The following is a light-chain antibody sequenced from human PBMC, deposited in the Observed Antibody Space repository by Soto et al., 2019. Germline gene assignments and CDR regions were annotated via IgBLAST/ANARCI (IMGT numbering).Light chain of an antibody. J-gene: IGKJ1*01. CDR3: HQYNKWPLT. Sequence: EIMMTQSPGTLSASPGERATLSCRASQSFSSNLAWYQQKPGQAPTLLIYAVSTRATGIPARFSGSGSGTEVTLTISSLQSEDFSVDYCHQYNKWPLTFGQGTKVDIK. CDR1: QSFSSN. CDR2: AVS. V-gene: IGKV3-15*01.